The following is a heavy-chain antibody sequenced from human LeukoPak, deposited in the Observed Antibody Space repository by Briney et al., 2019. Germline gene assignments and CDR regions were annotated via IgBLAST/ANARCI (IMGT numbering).Heavy chain of an antibody. CDR3: ARVGGHYDILTGYYSLYYFDY. D-gene: IGHD3-9*01. CDR2: ISSSSSYI. J-gene: IGHJ4*02. V-gene: IGHV3-21*01. CDR1: GFTFSSYS. Sequence: PGGSLRLSCAASGFTFSSYSMNWVRQAPGKGLEGVSSISSSSSYIYYADSVKGRFTISRDNAKNSLYLQMNSLRAEDTAVYYCARVGGHYDILTGYYSLYYFDYWGQGTLVTVSS.